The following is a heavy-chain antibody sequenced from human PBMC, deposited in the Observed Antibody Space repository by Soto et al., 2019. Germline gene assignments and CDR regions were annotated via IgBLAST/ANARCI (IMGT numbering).Heavy chain of an antibody. CDR3: ARGGVDYYDSSGYYFSPYYFDY. CDR1: GGSISSGGYS. V-gene: IGHV4-30-2*01. D-gene: IGHD3-22*01. J-gene: IGHJ4*02. Sequence: LSLTCAVSGGSISSGGYSWSWIRQPPGKGLEWIGYIYHSGSTYYNPSLKSRVTISVDRSKNQFSLKLSPVTAADTAVYYCARGGVDYYDSSGYYFSPYYFDYWGQGTLVTVSS. CDR2: IYHSGST.